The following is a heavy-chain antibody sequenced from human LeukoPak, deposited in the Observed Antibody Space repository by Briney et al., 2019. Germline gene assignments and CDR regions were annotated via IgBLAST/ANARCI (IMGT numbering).Heavy chain of an antibody. CDR3: APTPEAYTSNWNV. D-gene: IGHD1-20*01. CDR1: GYSFIDDY. Sequence: ASVKVSCKASGYSFIDDYMHWVRQAPGQGLEWMGWINPLTGFTNYAQKFQGRVTMTRDTSISTAYMEVAGLRFDDTAVYYCAPTPEAYTSNWNVWGQGTLVTVSS. J-gene: IGHJ4*02. CDR2: INPLTGFT. V-gene: IGHV1-2*02.